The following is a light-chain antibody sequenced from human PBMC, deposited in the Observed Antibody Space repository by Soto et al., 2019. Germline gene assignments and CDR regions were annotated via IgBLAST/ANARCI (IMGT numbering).Light chain of an antibody. CDR1: QSISTY. Sequence: DIQMTQSPSSLSASVGDRIIITCGASQSISTYLNWYQQKPGKAPNLLIYVASSLQSGVPSRFSGSGSGTDFTLTISSLQPEDFATYYCQQSYTIPLTFGQGTRLEIK. CDR2: VAS. V-gene: IGKV1-39*01. J-gene: IGKJ5*01. CDR3: QQSYTIPLT.